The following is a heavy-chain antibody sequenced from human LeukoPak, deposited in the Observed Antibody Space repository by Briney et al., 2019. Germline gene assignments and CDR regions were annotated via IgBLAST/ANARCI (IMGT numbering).Heavy chain of an antibody. J-gene: IGHJ4*02. V-gene: IGHV3-30*02. D-gene: IGHD3-10*01. CDR2: IRYDGSNK. CDR1: GFTFSSYG. Sequence: GGSLRLSCAASGFTFSSYGMHWVRQAPGKGLEWVAFIRYDGSNKYYADSVKGRFTIPRDNSKNTLYLQMNRLRAEDMAVYYCAKAGVWFGELIYWGQGTLVTVSS. CDR3: AKAGVWFGELIY.